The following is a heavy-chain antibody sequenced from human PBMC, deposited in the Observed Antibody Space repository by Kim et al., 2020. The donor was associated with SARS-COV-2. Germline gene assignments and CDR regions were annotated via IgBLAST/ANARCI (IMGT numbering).Heavy chain of an antibody. CDR1: GGSISSYC. Sequence: SETLSLTCTVSGGSISSYCLSWIRQPPGKGLEWIGYIYYGGSTNYNPSLKSRVTISVDTSNNHFSLKLSTVTAADSAVFYCARHSSGRYWYFDLWGRGTLVTVSS. CDR2: IYYGGST. CDR3: ARHSSGRYWYFDL. V-gene: IGHV4-59*13. D-gene: IGHD6-19*01. J-gene: IGHJ2*01.